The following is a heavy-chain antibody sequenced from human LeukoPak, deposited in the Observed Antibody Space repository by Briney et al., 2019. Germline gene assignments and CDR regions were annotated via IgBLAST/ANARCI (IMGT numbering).Heavy chain of an antibody. CDR3: ARDPSRFGEFGFNDY. Sequence: GRSLRLSCVASGLTFSTYAMHWVRQAPGKGLEWVSTISYDGSNKYYVDSVEGRFTISRDNSKNTLYLRMNSLRLEDTAVYYCARDPSRFGEFGFNDYWGQGTLITVSS. D-gene: IGHD3-10*01. V-gene: IGHV3-30-3*01. J-gene: IGHJ4*02. CDR2: ISYDGSNK. CDR1: GLTFSTYA.